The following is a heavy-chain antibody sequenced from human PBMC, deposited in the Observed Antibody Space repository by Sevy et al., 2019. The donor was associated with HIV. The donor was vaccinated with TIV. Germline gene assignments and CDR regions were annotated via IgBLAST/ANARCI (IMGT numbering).Heavy chain of an antibody. Sequence: GGSLRLSCTGSGFTFGDYAMSWFRQAPGMGLEWVGFIRSKDYGGSTEYAASVKGRFTISNDDSKSIADLQMNSLKTDDTAVYYCTRGYYYDSSGYSDYWGQGTLVTVSS. D-gene: IGHD3-22*01. CDR1: GFTFGDYA. CDR2: IRSKDYGGST. CDR3: TRGYYYDSSGYSDY. V-gene: IGHV3-49*03. J-gene: IGHJ4*02.